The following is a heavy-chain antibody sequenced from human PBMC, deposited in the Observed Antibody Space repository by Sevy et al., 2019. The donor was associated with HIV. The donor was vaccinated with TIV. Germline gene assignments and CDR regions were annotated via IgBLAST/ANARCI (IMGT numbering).Heavy chain of an antibody. J-gene: IGHJ5*02. CDR2: ISSSGSSR. D-gene: IGHD3-22*01. Sequence: GGSLRLSCTASGFIFSSYEMNWVRQAPGKGLEWVSYISSSGSSRNYADSVKGRFTIARDNAKNSVYLQMNSLRAGDTAIYYCTRADAYNDKGLDLRGQGTLVTVSS. CDR3: TRADAYNDKGLDL. V-gene: IGHV3-48*03. CDR1: GFIFSSYE.